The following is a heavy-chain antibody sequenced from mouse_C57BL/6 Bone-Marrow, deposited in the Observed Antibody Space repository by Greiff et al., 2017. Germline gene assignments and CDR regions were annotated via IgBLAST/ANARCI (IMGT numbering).Heavy chain of an antibody. D-gene: IGHD3-3*01. V-gene: IGHV1-69*01. CDR2: LDPSDSYT. J-gene: IGHJ2*01. CDR3: ARRGPYFDY. Sequence: QVQLQQPGAELVMPGASVQLSCKASGYTFTSYWMHWVKQRPGQGLEWIGELDPSDSYTNYNQKFKGKSTVTVDKSSSTAYMQLSSLTSEDSAVYYCARRGPYFDYWGQGTTLTVSS. CDR1: GYTFTSYW.